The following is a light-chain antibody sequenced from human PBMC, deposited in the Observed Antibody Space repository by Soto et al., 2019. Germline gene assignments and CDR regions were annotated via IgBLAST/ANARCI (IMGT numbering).Light chain of an antibody. CDR1: QSVSSSY. CDR3: QQYNSWPPIT. J-gene: IGKJ5*01. V-gene: IGKV3-20*01. Sequence: IVLTQSPGTLSLSPGERATLSCRSSQSVSSSYLAWYQQKPGQAPRLLIYGASSRATGIPDRFSGSGSGTDFTLTISRLEPEDFATYYCQQYNSWPPITFGQGTRLEI. CDR2: GAS.